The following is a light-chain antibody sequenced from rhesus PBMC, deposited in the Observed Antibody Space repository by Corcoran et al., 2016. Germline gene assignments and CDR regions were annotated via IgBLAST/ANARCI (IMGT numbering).Light chain of an antibody. J-gene: IGKJ4*01. CDR3: QHYYDNPPLT. CDR1: QGISNF. Sequence: DIQMSQSPSSLSASVGDRVTITCRASQGISNFLNWYQQKPGKAPKLLIYAASSLQTGIPSRFSGSGSGTDFTLTISSLQPEDSAAYYCQHYYDNPPLTFGGGTKVELK. V-gene: IGKV1-25*02. CDR2: AAS.